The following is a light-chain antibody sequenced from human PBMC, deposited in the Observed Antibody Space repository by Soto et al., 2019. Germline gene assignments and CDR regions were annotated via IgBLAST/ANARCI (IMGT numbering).Light chain of an antibody. CDR2: GNS. CDR3: QSYDSGLSGGV. J-gene: IGLJ3*02. Sequence: QSVLTQPPSVSGAPGQRVTISCTGSSSNIGAGYDVHWYQQLPGTAPKLLIYGNSNRPSGVPDRFSGSKSGTSASLAITGLGAEDEADYYCQSYDSGLSGGVFGGGTQLTVL. CDR1: SSNIGAGYD. V-gene: IGLV1-40*01.